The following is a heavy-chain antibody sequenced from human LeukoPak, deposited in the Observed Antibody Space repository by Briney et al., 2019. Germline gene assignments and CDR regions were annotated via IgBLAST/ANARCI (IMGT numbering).Heavy chain of an antibody. D-gene: IGHD3-22*01. CDR3: ARDGYEYLDH. Sequence: KTSETLSLTCTVSGGSTTNYYWSWIRQPPGRGLEWVAFIYYTGGSTSYNPSLKSRVTISIDTSKNQFSLKLNSLTAADTAVYYCARDGYEYLDHWGQGTLVSVSS. CDR1: GGSTTNYY. J-gene: IGHJ4*02. V-gene: IGHV4-59*01. CDR2: IYYTGGST.